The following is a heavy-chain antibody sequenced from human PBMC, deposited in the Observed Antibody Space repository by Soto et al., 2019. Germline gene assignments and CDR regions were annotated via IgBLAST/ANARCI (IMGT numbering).Heavy chain of an antibody. D-gene: IGHD4-17*01. Sequence: ELQLVESGGGLVQPGGSLRLSCVASGFSFSTYWMHWVRQAPGKGLVWVSRINTAGTTTPYADSVTGRFTISRDNAKNTLYLQMNGLRAEDPAVYYCARGGGDYGDYLDYWGQGALVTVSS. V-gene: IGHV3-74*01. J-gene: IGHJ4*02. CDR1: GFSFSTYW. CDR2: INTAGTTT. CDR3: ARGGGDYGDYLDY.